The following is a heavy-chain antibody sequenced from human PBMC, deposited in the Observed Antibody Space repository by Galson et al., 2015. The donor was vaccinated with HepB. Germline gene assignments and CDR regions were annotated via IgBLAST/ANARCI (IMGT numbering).Heavy chain of an antibody. V-gene: IGHV1-69*13. D-gene: IGHD3-22*01. CDR3: ARDIGGDSSGYYDY. CDR2: IIPNFGTA. Sequence: SVKVSCKASGGTFSSYAISWVRQAPGQGLEWMGGIIPNFGTANYAQKFQGRVTITADESTSTAYLELSSLRSEDTAVYYCARDIGGDSSGYYDYWGQGTLVTVSS. J-gene: IGHJ4*02. CDR1: GGTFSSYA.